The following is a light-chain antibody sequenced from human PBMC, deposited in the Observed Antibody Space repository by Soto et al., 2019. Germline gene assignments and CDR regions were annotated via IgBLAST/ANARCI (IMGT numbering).Light chain of an antibody. Sequence: SYELTQPPSVSVAPGKTARITCGGNNIGSKSVHWYQQKPGQAPVLVIYYDSDRPSGIPELFSGSNSGNTATLTISRDAGGDEADYYCQVWDSSSDHPVFGTGTKLTVL. CDR1: NIGSKS. J-gene: IGLJ1*01. CDR3: QVWDSSSDHPV. CDR2: YDS. V-gene: IGLV3-21*04.